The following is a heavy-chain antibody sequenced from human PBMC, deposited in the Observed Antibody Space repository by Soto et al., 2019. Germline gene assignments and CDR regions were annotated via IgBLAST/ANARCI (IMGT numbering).Heavy chain of an antibody. Sequence: EVQLLGSGGGLVQPGVSLRLSCAASGFTFSSYAMSWVRQAPGKGLEWVSGISGGGTGTYYADSVKGRFTISSDNSKNTLYLQMDSLRAEDTAVYYCAKGYCSTSSCSRGYFDYWGQGTLVTVSS. J-gene: IGHJ4*02. CDR3: AKGYCSTSSCSRGYFDY. D-gene: IGHD2-2*01. V-gene: IGHV3-23*01. CDR1: GFTFSSYA. CDR2: ISGGGTGT.